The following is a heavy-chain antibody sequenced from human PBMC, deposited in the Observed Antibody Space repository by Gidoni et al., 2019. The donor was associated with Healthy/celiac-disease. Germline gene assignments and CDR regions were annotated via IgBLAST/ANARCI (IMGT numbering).Heavy chain of an antibody. Sequence: EVQLVESGGGLVQPGGSLRLSCAASGFTFSSYSMNWVRQAPGKGLEWVSYISSSSSTIYYADSVKGRFTISRDNAKNSLYLQMNSLRAEDTAVYYCARTGYSYGHNWFDPWGQGTLVTVSS. CDR3: ARTGYSYGHNWFDP. CDR2: ISSSSSTI. V-gene: IGHV3-48*01. D-gene: IGHD5-18*01. CDR1: GFTFSSYS. J-gene: IGHJ5*02.